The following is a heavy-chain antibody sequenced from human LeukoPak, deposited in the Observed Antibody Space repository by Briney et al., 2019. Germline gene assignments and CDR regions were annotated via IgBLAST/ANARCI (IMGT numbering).Heavy chain of an antibody. J-gene: IGHJ4*02. CDR1: GGTFSSYA. V-gene: IGHV1-69*05. CDR3: ARLYRGGGDPHAPPTNDY. Sequence: ASVKVSCKASGGTFSSYAISWVRQALGQGLEWMGRIIPIFGTANYAQKFQGRVTITTDESTSTAYMELSSLRSEDTAVYYCARLYRGGGDPHAPPTNDYWGQGTLVTVSS. D-gene: IGHD2-21*02. CDR2: IIPIFGTA.